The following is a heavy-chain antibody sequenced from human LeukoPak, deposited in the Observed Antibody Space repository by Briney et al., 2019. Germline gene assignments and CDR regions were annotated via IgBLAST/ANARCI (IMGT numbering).Heavy chain of an antibody. J-gene: IGHJ5*02. CDR1: GFTFSGSA. CDR2: IRSKANSYAT. CDR3: ARGSSSWYSYNWFDP. Sequence: PGGSLRLSCAASGFTFSGSAMHWVRQASGKGLEWVGRIRSKANSYATAYAASVKGRFTISRDDSKNTAYLQMNSLKTEDTAVYYCARGSSSWYSYNWFDPWGQGTLVTVSS. D-gene: IGHD6-13*01. V-gene: IGHV3-73*01.